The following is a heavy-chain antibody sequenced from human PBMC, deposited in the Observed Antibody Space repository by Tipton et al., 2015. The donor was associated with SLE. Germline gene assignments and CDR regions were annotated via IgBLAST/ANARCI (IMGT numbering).Heavy chain of an antibody. D-gene: IGHD3-10*01. CDR2: ISSSGSTI. Sequence: SLRLSCAASGFTFSSYEMNWVRQAPGKGLEWVSYISSSGSTIYYADSVKGRFTISRDNAKNSLYLQMNSLRAEDTAVYYCARDGGELLWFRESRYYFDYWGQGTLVTVSS. V-gene: IGHV3-48*03. CDR1: GFTFSSYE. J-gene: IGHJ4*02. CDR3: ARDGGELLWFRESRYYFDY.